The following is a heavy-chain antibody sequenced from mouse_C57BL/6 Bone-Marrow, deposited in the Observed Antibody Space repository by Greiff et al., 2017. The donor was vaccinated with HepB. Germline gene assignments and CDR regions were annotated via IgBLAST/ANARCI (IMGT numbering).Heavy chain of an antibody. Sequence: QVHVKQSGPELVKPGASVKISCKASGYAFSSSWMNWVKQRPGKGLEWIGRIYPGDGDTNYNGKFKGKATLTADKSSSTAYMQLSSLTSEDSAVYFCAKIYYDYDDPYWYFDVWGTGTTVTVSS. CDR2: IYPGDGDT. J-gene: IGHJ1*03. D-gene: IGHD2-4*01. V-gene: IGHV1-82*01. CDR3: AKIYYDYDDPYWYFDV. CDR1: GYAFSSSW.